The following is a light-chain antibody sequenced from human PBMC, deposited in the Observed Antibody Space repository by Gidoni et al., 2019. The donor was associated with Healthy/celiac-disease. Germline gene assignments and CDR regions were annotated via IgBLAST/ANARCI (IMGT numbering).Light chain of an antibody. V-gene: IGKV3-20*01. CDR1: QSVSSSY. CDR2: GAS. J-gene: IGKJ2*01. CDR3: QQYGSSPYT. Sequence: EIVLTQSPGTLSLSPGERATLSCRASQSVSSSYLAWYQQKPGQAPRLLIYGASSRATGLPDRFSGRGSGTDFTLTIRRLEPEDFAVYYCQQYGSSPYTFGQGTKLEIK.